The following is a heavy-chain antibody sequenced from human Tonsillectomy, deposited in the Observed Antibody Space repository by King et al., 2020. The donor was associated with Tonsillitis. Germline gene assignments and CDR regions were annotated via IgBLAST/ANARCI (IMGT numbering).Heavy chain of an antibody. D-gene: IGHD4-23*01. CDR3: ARGVDYGGHEFDS. Sequence: QLQESGPGLVKPSQTLSLTCTVSGGSISSGGYYWDWIRQHPGKGLGWIGDIYNSGSAYYNPSLKSRVTISVDTSKNQFSLKLSSVTAADTAVYYCARGVDYGGHEFDSWGQGTLVTVSS. CDR2: IYNSGSA. V-gene: IGHV4-31*03. J-gene: IGHJ4*02. CDR1: GGSISSGGYY.